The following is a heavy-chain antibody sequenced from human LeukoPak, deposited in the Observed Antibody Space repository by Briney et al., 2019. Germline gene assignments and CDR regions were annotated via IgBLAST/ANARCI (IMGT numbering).Heavy chain of an antibody. CDR1: GYTFTGYY. D-gene: IGHD3-10*01. V-gene: IGHV1-2*02. CDR3: ARERVLWFGGYYGMDV. J-gene: IGHJ6*02. Sequence: ASVKVSCKASGYTFTGYYMHWVRQAPGQGLEWMGWINPNSGGTNYAQKFQGRVTMTRDTSISTAYMELSRLRSDDTAVYYCARERVLWFGGYYGMDVWGQGTTVTVSS. CDR2: INPNSGGT.